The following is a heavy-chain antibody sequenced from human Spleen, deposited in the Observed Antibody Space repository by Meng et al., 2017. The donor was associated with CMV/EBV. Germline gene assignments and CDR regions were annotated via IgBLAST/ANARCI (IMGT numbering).Heavy chain of an antibody. CDR2: INPYTGGT. J-gene: IGHJ6*02. Sequence: ASVKVSCKASGYIFKDYYIYWVRQAPGQGLEWMGWINPYTGGTIYAQKFQGRVTLTRDTSIATAYMELRSLRSDDTAVYYCARSWAFYDFWSGYMDVWGQGTTVTVSS. D-gene: IGHD3-3*01. CDR3: ARSWAFYDFWSGYMDV. V-gene: IGHV1-2*02. CDR1: GYIFKDYY.